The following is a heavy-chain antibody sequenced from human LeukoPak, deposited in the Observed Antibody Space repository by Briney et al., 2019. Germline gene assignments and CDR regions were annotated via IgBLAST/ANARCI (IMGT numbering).Heavy chain of an antibody. D-gene: IGHD3-10*01. CDR2: INPNSGDT. CDR3: ARDQYYGSGNLDY. Sequence: ASVKVSCKASGYIFTGYYMHWVRQAPGKGLTWMGWINPNSGDTNYAQKFQGRVTMTRDTSISTAYMELSRLRSDDTAVYYCARDQYYGSGNLDYWGQGTLVTVSS. V-gene: IGHV1-2*02. J-gene: IGHJ4*02. CDR1: GYIFTGYY.